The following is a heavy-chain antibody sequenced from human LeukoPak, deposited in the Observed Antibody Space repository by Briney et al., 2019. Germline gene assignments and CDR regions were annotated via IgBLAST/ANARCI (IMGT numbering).Heavy chain of an antibody. D-gene: IGHD1-1*01. V-gene: IGHV3-15*01. Sequence: GGSLRLSCAASGFTFSNAWMSWVRQAPGKGLEWVGRIKSKTDGGTTDYAAPVKGRFTISRDDSKNTLFLQMNSLEIEDTAVYYCTTVRGSGTFGLDVWGQGTRVTVSS. J-gene: IGHJ6*02. CDR2: IKSKTDGGTT. CDR3: TTVRGSGTFGLDV. CDR1: GFTFSNAW.